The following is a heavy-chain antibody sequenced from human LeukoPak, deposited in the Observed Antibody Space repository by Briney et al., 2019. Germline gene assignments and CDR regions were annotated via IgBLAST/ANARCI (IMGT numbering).Heavy chain of an antibody. V-gene: IGHV1-2*02. CDR3: AGRPQGGTYCSTSSCYAFDI. D-gene: IGHD2-2*01. Sequence: ASVKVSCKASEYTFINYYLHWVRQAPGQGLEWMGWINPNSGGTKYVQKFQGRVTMSRDTSISTAYMELSRLRSDDTAVYYCAGRPQGGTYCSTSSCYAFDIWGQGTMVTVSS. CDR2: INPNSGGT. CDR1: EYTFINYY. J-gene: IGHJ3*02.